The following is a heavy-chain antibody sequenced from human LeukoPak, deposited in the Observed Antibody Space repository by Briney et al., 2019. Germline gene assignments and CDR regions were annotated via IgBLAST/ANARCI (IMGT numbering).Heavy chain of an antibody. CDR2: IYYSGST. D-gene: IGHD4-23*01. CDR3: ARSLGKGYYFDS. Sequence: SETLSLTCSVSGGSISPYLWSWIRQPPGEGLEWIGYIYYSGSTNHKPSLKSRVTISVDTSKNQFSLKLSSVTAADTAVYYCARSLGKGYYFDSWGQGTLVTVSS. V-gene: IGHV4-59*08. J-gene: IGHJ4*02. CDR1: GGSISPYL.